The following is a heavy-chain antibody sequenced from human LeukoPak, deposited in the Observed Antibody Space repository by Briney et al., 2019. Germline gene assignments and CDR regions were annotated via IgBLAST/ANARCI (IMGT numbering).Heavy chain of an antibody. CDR1: GFTFSSYA. J-gene: IGHJ4*02. Sequence: SGGSLRLSFSASGFTFSSYAMHWVRQAPGKGLEHVSAISSNGGSTHYADSVKGRFTISRDNSKNTLYLQMSSLRAEDTAVYYCVKARSSYYYGSGSPGYWGQGTLVTVSS. D-gene: IGHD3-10*01. V-gene: IGHV3-64D*06. CDR3: VKARSSYYYGSGSPGY. CDR2: ISSNGGST.